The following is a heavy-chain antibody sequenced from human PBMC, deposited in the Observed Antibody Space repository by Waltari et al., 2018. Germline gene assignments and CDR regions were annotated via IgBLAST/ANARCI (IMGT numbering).Heavy chain of an antibody. Sequence: QLLESGGGMVQHGGPLRLSCAASGFSFAGVALHWIRQAPGKGLEWVSGLSGSGATTYYAVSVRVRFTVSRDNSRNTVDLQMNSLRAEDTAVYYCAKAFRGYSGSYFDIWGRGTLVAVS. J-gene: IGHJ4*02. CDR1: GFSFAGVA. CDR2: LSGSGATT. CDR3: AKAFRGYSGSYFDI. D-gene: IGHD5-12*01. V-gene: IGHV3-23*01.